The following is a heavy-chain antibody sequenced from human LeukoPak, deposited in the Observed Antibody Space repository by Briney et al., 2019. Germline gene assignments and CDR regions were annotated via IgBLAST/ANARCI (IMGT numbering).Heavy chain of an antibody. J-gene: IGHJ4*02. Sequence: GGSLRLSCAASGFAFYDYAMSWVRQPPGKGLEWVSGINDNGAKTFYADSVKGRLTISRDNSRSTLYLQMNDLRADDTAVYYCAKGHGVVTFNELFSWGQGTLVTVSS. CDR1: GFAFYDYA. V-gene: IGHV3-23*01. CDR3: AKGHGVVTFNELFS. D-gene: IGHD2-21*02. CDR2: INDNGAKT.